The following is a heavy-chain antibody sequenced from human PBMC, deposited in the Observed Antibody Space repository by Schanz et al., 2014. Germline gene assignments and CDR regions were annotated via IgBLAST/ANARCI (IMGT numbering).Heavy chain of an antibody. Sequence: QVQLVESGGGVVQPGRSLRLSCAASGFMFSSYGMHWVRQAPGKGLEWVGVISYDGSKKSYVDSVKGRFTISRDNSKNSLFLQLNSLRADDTAVYYCARNRGSGGQNGYFDLWGRGTLVTVSS. CDR3: ARNRGSGGQNGYFDL. CDR2: ISYDGSKK. CDR1: GFMFSSYG. J-gene: IGHJ2*01. D-gene: IGHD1-26*01. V-gene: IGHV3-33*08.